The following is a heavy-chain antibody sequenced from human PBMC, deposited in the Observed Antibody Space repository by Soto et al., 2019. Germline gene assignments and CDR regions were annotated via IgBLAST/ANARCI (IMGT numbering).Heavy chain of an antibody. CDR3: ARESGGATATLDYYYFYMDV. CDR1: GDSFNDYY. CDR2: INPNSGVT. Sequence: QVQLVQSGAEVRKPGASVTVSCRSSGDSFNDYYIHWVRQAPGQGLEWMGWINPNSGVTKYAQKFQGWVSMTRDTSIRTVDMQLSRLRSDDMAVYYCARESGGATATLDYYYFYMDVWGTGTTVTVSS. V-gene: IGHV1-2*04. D-gene: IGHD5-12*01. J-gene: IGHJ6*03.